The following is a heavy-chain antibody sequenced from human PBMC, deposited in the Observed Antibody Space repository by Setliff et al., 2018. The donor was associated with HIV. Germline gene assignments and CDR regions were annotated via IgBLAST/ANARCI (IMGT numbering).Heavy chain of an antibody. V-gene: IGHV3-30*04. CDR2: ISYDGINK. CDR3: AKEPPSRLQLVPHNWFDP. J-gene: IGHJ5*02. CDR1: GFTFSTYA. D-gene: IGHD6-6*01. Sequence: HPGGSLRLSCAASGFTFSTYAMHWVRQAPGKGLEWVAVISYDGINKYYADSVKGRFTISRDNSKNTLYLQMNSLRPEDTAVYYCAKEPPSRLQLVPHNWFDPWGQGTLVTVSS.